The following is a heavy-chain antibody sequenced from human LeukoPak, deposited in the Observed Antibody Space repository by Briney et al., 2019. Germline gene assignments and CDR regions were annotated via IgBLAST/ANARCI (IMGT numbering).Heavy chain of an antibody. CDR2: IEQDGGEK. Sequence: GGSLRLSCAASGFTFSTYWMTWVRQAPGKGLEWVANIEQDGGEKHYVDSVKGRFTISRDNAKNSLYLQMNSLRAEDTAVYYCSRDYGDYPWGQGTLVIVSA. J-gene: IGHJ5*02. V-gene: IGHV3-7*05. D-gene: IGHD4-17*01. CDR3: SRDYGDYP. CDR1: GFTFSTYW.